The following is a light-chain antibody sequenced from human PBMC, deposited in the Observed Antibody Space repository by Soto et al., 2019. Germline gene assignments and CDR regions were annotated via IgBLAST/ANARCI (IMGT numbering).Light chain of an antibody. V-gene: IGKV3-11*01. CDR2: DAS. J-gene: IGKJ1*01. CDR3: QQYLDWPRT. Sequence: EIVLTQSPATLSLSPGERATLSCRASQTVSSYLLWYQQKPGQAPRLLIYDASNRATGVPARFTGSGSETDFTLTISSLQPDDFATYYCQQYLDWPRTFGQGTKVDIK. CDR1: QTVSSY.